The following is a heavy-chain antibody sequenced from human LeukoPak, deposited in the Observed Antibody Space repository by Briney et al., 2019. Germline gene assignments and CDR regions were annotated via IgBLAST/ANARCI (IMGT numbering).Heavy chain of an antibody. V-gene: IGHV3-11*01. CDR1: GFTFSDYY. D-gene: IGHD1-20*01. Sequence: GGSLRLFCAASGFTFSDYYMSWNRQAPGKGLEWVSYISSSGSTIHYADSVKGRFTISRDNAKNSLYLQMNSLRAEDTAVYYCARRRYNWNAIDYWGQGTLVTVSS. CDR3: ARRRYNWNAIDY. CDR2: ISSSGSTI. J-gene: IGHJ4*02.